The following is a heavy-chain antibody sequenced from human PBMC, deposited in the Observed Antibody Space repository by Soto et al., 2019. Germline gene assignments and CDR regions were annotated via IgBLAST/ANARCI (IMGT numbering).Heavy chain of an antibody. J-gene: IGHJ3*02. Sequence: EVQLVESGGGLVQPGGSLRLSCGASGFSFRSHWMHWVRQAPGKGLMWVSQINTDGRATSYADSVKGRFTISRDNAKNTLYLQMNSLRVEDTAVYFCAREVLSNHDYDAFDIWGQGTLVTVSP. CDR1: GFSFRSHW. CDR3: AREVLSNHDYDAFDI. CDR2: INTDGRAT. D-gene: IGHD4-4*01. V-gene: IGHV3-74*01.